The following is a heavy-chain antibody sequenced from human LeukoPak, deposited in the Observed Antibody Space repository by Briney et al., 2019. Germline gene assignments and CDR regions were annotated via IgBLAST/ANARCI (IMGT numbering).Heavy chain of an antibody. J-gene: IGHJ4*02. CDR3: TRDRTHGTQDY. Sequence: SETLSLTCTVSGGSFTDYFWGWIRQPPGKGLEWIGSIYYSGRTFYNPSLKNRVSISLDTSKGQFSLNLDSVTAADTAVYFCTRDRTHGTQDYWGQGTLVTVS. D-gene: IGHD1-26*01. V-gene: IGHV4-39*07. CDR1: GGSFTDYF. CDR2: IYYSGRT.